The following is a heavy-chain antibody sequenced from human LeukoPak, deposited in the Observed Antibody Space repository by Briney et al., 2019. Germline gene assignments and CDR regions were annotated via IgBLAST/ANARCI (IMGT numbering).Heavy chain of an antibody. Sequence: SQALSLTCATSGDSVSSNSAAWNWIRQSPSRGLEWLGRTYYRSKWYNDYAVSVKSRITINPDTSKNQFSLQLNSVAPEDTAVYYCATSSSQKGAFDIWGQGTMVTVSS. CDR2: TYYRSKWYN. CDR1: GDSVSSNSAA. CDR3: ATSSSQKGAFDI. J-gene: IGHJ3*02. V-gene: IGHV6-1*01. D-gene: IGHD6-13*01.